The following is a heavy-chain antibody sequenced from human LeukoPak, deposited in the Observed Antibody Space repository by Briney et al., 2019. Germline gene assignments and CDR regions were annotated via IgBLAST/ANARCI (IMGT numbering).Heavy chain of an antibody. J-gene: IGHJ1*01. CDR2: IYPDDSQT. CDR1: GYYFNNYW. V-gene: IGHV5-51*01. CDR3: ARHEIGGDRSSWYVS. Sequence: GESLKISCKGSGYYFNNYWITWVRQKPGKGLEWMGIIYPDDSQTRYSPSFQGQVTISADKSIRTAYLQWRSLKASDTAMYYCARHEIGGDRSSWYVSWGQGTLVTVSS. D-gene: IGHD6-13*01.